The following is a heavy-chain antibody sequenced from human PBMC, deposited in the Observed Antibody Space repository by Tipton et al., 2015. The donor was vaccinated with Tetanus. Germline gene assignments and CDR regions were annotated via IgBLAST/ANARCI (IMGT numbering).Heavy chain of an antibody. CDR1: GFTFSSYA. D-gene: IGHD5-24*01. CDR3: ARDHRRDGYNFGY. V-gene: IGHV3-30-3*01. Sequence: SLRLSCAASGFTFSSYAMHWVRQAPGKGLEWVAVISYDGSNKYYADSVKGRFTISRDNSKNTLYLQMNSLRAEDTAVYYCARDHRRDGYNFGYWGQGTLVTVSS. J-gene: IGHJ4*02. CDR2: ISYDGSNK.